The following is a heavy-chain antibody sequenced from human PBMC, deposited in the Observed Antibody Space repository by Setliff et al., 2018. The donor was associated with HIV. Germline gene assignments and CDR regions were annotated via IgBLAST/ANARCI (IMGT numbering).Heavy chain of an antibody. D-gene: IGHD2-2*01. CDR3: ATPISITSGSAFDY. V-gene: IGHV5-51*01. J-gene: IGHJ4*02. Sequence: PGESLKISCKGSGYSFISYWIGWVRQMPGKGLEWMGIIYPGDSNTKCSPSFQGQVTLSVDKSISTAYLQWSSLKASDTAMYYCATPISITSGSAFDYWGQGTLVTVSS. CDR1: GYSFISYW. CDR2: IYPGDSNT.